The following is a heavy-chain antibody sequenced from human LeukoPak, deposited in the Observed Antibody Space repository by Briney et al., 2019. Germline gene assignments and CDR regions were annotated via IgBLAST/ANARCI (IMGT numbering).Heavy chain of an antibody. CDR2: ISGSGGST. Sequence: GGSLRLSCAASGFTFSSYAMSWVPQAPGKGLEWVSAISGSGGSTYYADSVKGRFTISRDNSKNTLYLQMNSLRAEDTAVYYCANHQLLSAGSYSFDYWGQGTLVTVSS. CDR3: ANHQLLSAGSYSFDY. CDR1: GFTFSSYA. V-gene: IGHV3-23*01. J-gene: IGHJ4*02. D-gene: IGHD2-2*01.